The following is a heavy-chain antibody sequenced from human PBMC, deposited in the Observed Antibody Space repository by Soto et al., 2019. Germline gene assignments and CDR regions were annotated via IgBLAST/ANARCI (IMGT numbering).Heavy chain of an antibody. CDR1: SDSISSYY. J-gene: IGHJ4*02. V-gene: IGHV4-59*13. CDR2: IYYSGST. CDR3: ARGAIAAQAFDS. Sequence: SETLSLTCAVSSDSISSYYWSWIRQPPGKELEWIGYIYYSGSTNYNPSLKSRVTISADTSKNQFSLKLRSVTAADTAVYYCARGAIAAQAFDSWGQGTLVTVSS. D-gene: IGHD6-13*01.